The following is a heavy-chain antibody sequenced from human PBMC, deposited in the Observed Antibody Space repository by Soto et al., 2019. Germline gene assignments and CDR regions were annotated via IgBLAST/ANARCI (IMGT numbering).Heavy chain of an antibody. V-gene: IGHV3-23*01. CDR1: GFICSSYD. CDR3: AKATATSGGAFEI. J-gene: IGHJ3*02. CDR2: ILVGGST. Sequence: GSLRLSCAVSGFICSSYDMSWVRQAPGKGLEWVSTILVGGSTHYEDSVKGRFTISRDTSKNTVYLQMNSLTAGDTAFYYCAKATATSGGAFEIYGQGTMVTVSS. D-gene: IGHD1-1*01.